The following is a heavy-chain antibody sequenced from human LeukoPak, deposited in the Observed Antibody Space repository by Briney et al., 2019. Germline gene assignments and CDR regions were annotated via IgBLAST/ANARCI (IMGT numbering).Heavy chain of an antibody. V-gene: IGHV3-23*01. Sequence: GGSLRLPCAASGVSFSSYTMMWVRQAPGKGLEWVSAIRGSGGPTNYADSVKGRFTISRDNAKNTLYLQMDSLRVEDTAVYYCARGSHCGGDCYSLFESWGQGTLATVSS. J-gene: IGHJ1*01. CDR1: GVSFSSYT. D-gene: IGHD2-21*02. CDR3: ARGSHCGGDCYSLFES. CDR2: IRGSGGPT.